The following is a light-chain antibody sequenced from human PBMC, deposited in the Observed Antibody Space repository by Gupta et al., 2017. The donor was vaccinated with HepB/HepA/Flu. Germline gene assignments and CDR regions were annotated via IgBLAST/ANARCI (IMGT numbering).Light chain of an antibody. CDR3: QAWDSSTRWV. Sequence: VSPGQTASITCSGDNLGDKYACWYQQQPGQSPVLVIYQDNKRPPGIPERFSGSNSGNTATLTISGTPAMDEADYYCQAWDSSTRWVFGGGTKLTVL. CDR1: NLGDKY. CDR2: QDN. V-gene: IGLV3-1*01. J-gene: IGLJ3*02.